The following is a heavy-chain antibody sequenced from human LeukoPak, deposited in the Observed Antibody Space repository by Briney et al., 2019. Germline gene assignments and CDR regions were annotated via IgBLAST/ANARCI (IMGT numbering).Heavy chain of an antibody. Sequence: GRSLRLSCAASGFTFDDYGMHWVRQAAGKGLEWGSCISWDSGSISYADSVRGRFTISRDNTKHSLYLQMNSLRAEDTALYYCAKDIGGRWLQLPGYWGQGTLVTVSS. CDR1: GFTFDDYG. CDR3: AKDIGGRWLQLPGY. V-gene: IGHV3-9*01. CDR2: ISWDSGSI. D-gene: IGHD5-24*01. J-gene: IGHJ4*02.